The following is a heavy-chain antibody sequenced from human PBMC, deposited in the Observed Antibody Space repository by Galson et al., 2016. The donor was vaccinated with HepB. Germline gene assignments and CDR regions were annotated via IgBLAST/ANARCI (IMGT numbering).Heavy chain of an antibody. CDR1: GGSIISTKYY. CDR3: ARFGGDWGF. J-gene: IGHJ4*02. Sequence: SETLSLTCTFSGGSIISTKYYWGWIRQSPGKGLEWIGSIFHIGSTYYNASLKSRATISVDTSKSQFSLKLRSLTATDTAVYYCARFGGDWGFWGQGTLVTVSS. V-gene: IGHV4-39*01. CDR2: IFHIGST. D-gene: IGHD2-21*02.